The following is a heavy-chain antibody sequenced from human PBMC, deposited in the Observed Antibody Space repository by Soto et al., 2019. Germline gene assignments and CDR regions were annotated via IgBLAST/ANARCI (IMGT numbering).Heavy chain of an antibody. J-gene: IGHJ4*02. CDR2: ISPMFGAA. Sequence: QVQLVQSGAEMKKPGSSVKVSCQSSGGTFNTYAMNWVRQAPGQGPEWMGDISPMFGAANYAPTFQGRVTITADESTGTSYMQLSSLTSEYTALYFCAREVQVHTPAFVYWGQGTLVTVSS. V-gene: IGHV1-69*19. CDR1: GGTFNTYA. CDR3: AREVQVHTPAFVY. D-gene: IGHD3-10*01.